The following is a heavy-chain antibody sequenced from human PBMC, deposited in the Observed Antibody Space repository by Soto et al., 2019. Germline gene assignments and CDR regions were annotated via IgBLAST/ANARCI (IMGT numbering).Heavy chain of an antibody. CDR3: ARDGNGQRGSPH. Sequence: VQLVESGGGLIQAGGSLRLSCAVSGFTVSNNFMMWVRQAPGKGLEWVSLIYSSGSISYADSVKGRFTISRDGSMNMLYLQMNSLTAEDTAVYYCARDGNGQRGSPHWGQGTLVTVSS. CDR2: IYSSGSI. CDR1: GFTVSNNF. V-gene: IGHV3-53*02. D-gene: IGHD3-16*01. J-gene: IGHJ4*02.